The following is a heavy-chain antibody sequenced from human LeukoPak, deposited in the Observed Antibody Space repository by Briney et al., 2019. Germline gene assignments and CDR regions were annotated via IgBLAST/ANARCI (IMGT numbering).Heavy chain of an antibody. CDR2: IYYSGST. D-gene: IGHD6-13*01. J-gene: IGHJ4*02. V-gene: IGHV4-31*03. Sequence: NPSETLSLTCTVSGGSISSGGYYWSWIRQHPGKGLEWIGYIYYSGSTYYNPSLKGRVTMSVDTSKNQFSLNLSSVTAADTAVYYCARGRGSSWYYFDYWGQGTLVTVSS. CDR1: GGSISSGGYY. CDR3: ARGRGSSWYYFDY.